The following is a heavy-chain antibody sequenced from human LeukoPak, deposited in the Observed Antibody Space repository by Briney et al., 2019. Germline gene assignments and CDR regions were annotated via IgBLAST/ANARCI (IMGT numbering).Heavy chain of an antibody. V-gene: IGHV3-48*03. CDR3: ASQYYYDSSGYYNSNWFDP. CDR1: GFTFSSYD. CDR2: IGRSGGTI. D-gene: IGHD3-22*01. Sequence: GGSLRLSCAASGFTFSSYDMNWIRQAPGKGLEWVSFIGRSGGTIYYADSVKGRFTISRDNAKNSLYLQVNSLRAEDTAVYYCASQYYYDSSGYYNSNWFDPWGQGTLVTVSS. J-gene: IGHJ5*02.